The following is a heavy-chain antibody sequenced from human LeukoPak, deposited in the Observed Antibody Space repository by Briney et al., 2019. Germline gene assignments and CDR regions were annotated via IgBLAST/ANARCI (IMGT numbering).Heavy chain of an antibody. J-gene: IGHJ4*02. D-gene: IGHD5-12*01. CDR3: ARGPVAPVSANNDY. CDR1: GGSFSGYY. CDR2: INHSGST. Sequence: PSETLSLTCAVYGGSFSGYYWSWIRQPPGKGLEWIGEINHSGSTNYNPSLKSRVTISVDTSKNQFSLKLSSVTAADTAVYYCARGPVAPVSANNDYWGQGTLVTVSS. V-gene: IGHV4-34*01.